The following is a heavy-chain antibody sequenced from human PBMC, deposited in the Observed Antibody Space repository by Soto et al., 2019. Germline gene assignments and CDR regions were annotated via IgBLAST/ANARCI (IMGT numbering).Heavy chain of an antibody. J-gene: IGHJ4*02. Sequence: EVQLAESGGGLVQPGGSLRGSCAASGFTFSTYWMSWVRQAPGKGLEWVANIKQDGTEKYYADSVKGRFSISRDNAKNSLYRQMSGLRAGDTAVYYCVRAGTAVTRAFDNWGRGTLVTVSS. CDR3: VRAGTAVTRAFDN. CDR2: IKQDGTEK. CDR1: GFTFSTYW. D-gene: IGHD3-10*01. V-gene: IGHV3-7*03.